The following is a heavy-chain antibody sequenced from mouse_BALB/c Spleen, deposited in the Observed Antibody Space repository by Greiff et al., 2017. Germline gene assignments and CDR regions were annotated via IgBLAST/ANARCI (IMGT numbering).Heavy chain of an antibody. Sequence: VKLVESGAELVRPGASVTLSCKASGYTFTDYEMHWVKQTPVHGLEWIGAIDPETGGTAYNQKFKGKATLTADKSSSTAYMELRSLTSEDSAVYYCTRSVRRYFDYWGQGTTLTVSS. CDR3: TRSVRRYFDY. CDR2: IDPETGGT. V-gene: IGHV1-15*01. J-gene: IGHJ2*01. CDR1: GYTFTDYE. D-gene: IGHD1-1*01.